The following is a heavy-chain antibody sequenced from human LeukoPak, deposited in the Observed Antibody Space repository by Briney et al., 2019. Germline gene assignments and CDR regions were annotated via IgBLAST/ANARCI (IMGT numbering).Heavy chain of an antibody. CDR2: ISSSSSTI. J-gene: IGHJ4*02. D-gene: IGHD3-22*01. V-gene: IGHV3-48*01. CDR3: ARVSITMIVVGDY. CDR1: GFTFSSYS. Sequence: GGFLRLSCAASGFTFSSYSMNWVRQAPGKGPEWVSYISSSSSTIYYADSVKGRFTISRDNAKNSLYLQMNSLRAEDTAVYYCARVSITMIVVGDYWGQGTLVTVSS.